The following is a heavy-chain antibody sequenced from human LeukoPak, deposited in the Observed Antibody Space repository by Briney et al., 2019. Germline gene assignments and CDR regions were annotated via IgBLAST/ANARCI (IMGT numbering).Heavy chain of an antibody. CDR2: INHSGST. Sequence: PSETLSLTCAVCGGSFSGYYWRWIRQPPGRGREWFGEINHSGSTNYNPSLKSRVTISVDTSKNQFSLKLTSVTAADTAVYYCARNGDGVQTYFDYWGQGTLVTVSS. J-gene: IGHJ4*02. CDR3: ARNGDGVQTYFDY. D-gene: IGHD4-17*01. V-gene: IGHV4-34*01. CDR1: GGSFSGYY.